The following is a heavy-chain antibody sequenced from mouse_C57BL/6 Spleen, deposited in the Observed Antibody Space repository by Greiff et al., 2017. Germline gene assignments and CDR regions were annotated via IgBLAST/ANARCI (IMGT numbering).Heavy chain of an antibody. Sequence: EVKLQESGPGIVKPSQSLSLTCTVTGYSITSGYDWHWIRHFPGNQLEWMGYISYSGSTNYNPSLKSRISITHDTSKNQFFLKLNSVTTEDTATYYCARDRLGYLDYWGKGTTVTVSS. D-gene: IGHD2-3*01. V-gene: IGHV3-1*01. CDR1: GYSITSGYD. J-gene: IGHJ4*01. CDR3: ARDRLGYLDY. CDR2: ISYSGST.